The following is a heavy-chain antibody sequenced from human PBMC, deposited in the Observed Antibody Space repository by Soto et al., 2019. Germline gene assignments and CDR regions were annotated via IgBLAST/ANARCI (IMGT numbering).Heavy chain of an antibody. CDR3: ARTTTSSSWYVLHY. CDR1: GGSISSGIYY. D-gene: IGHD6-13*01. J-gene: IGHJ4*02. CDR2: IYYSGTT. Sequence: QVRLQESGPGLVKPSQTLSLTCTVSGGSISSGIYYWGWFRHPPGRALEWIGYIYYSGTTYYNPSLKSRVTISVDTSKNQFSLKLSSVTAADTAVYYCARTTTSSSWYVLHYWGQGTLVTVSS. V-gene: IGHV4-30-4*01.